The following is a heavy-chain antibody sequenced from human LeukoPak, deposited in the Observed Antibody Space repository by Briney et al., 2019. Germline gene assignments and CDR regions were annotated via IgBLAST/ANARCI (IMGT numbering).Heavy chain of an antibody. V-gene: IGHV4-34*01. D-gene: IGHD3-10*01. J-gene: IGHJ4*02. CDR1: GGSFSGYY. Sequence: PSETLSLTCAVYGGSFSGYYWSWIRQPPGKGLEWIGEINHSGSTNYNPSLKSRVTISVDTSKNQFSLKLSSVTAADTAVFYCAREPYMIRAFDHWGQGTLVTVSS. CDR2: INHSGST. CDR3: AREPYMIRAFDH.